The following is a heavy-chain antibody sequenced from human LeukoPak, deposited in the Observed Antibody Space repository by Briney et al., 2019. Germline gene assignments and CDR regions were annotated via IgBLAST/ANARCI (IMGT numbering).Heavy chain of an antibody. CDR1: GGTFSSYA. Sequence: ASVTVSCMASGGTFSSYAISWVRQAPGQGLEWMGVIIPIFGTANYAQKFQGRVTITADESTSTAYMELSSLRSEDTAVYYCAREGPYCGGDCYWGWGQGTLVTVSS. D-gene: IGHD2-21*02. CDR3: AREGPYCGGDCYWG. J-gene: IGHJ4*02. V-gene: IGHV1-69*13. CDR2: IIPIFGTA.